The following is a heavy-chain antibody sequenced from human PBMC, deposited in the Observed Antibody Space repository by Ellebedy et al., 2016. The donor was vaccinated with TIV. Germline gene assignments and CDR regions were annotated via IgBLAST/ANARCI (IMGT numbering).Heavy chain of an antibody. CDR1: GFTFTSSA. J-gene: IGHJ3*02. D-gene: IGHD2-8*01. V-gene: IGHV1-58*02. CDR2: IVVGSGNT. Sequence: ASVKVSCKASGFTFTSSAMQWVRQARGQRLEWIGWIVVGSGNTTYAQKFQERVTITRDMSTSTTYMELSSLRSEDTAVYYCATDLRYCTNGVCFKRYDAFHIWGQGTMVTVSS. CDR3: ATDLRYCTNGVCFKRYDAFHI.